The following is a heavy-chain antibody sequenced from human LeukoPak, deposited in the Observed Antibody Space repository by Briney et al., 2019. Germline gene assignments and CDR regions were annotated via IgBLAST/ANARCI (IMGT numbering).Heavy chain of an antibody. J-gene: IGHJ4*02. V-gene: IGHV1-8*03. D-gene: IGHD6-13*01. CDR1: GGTFSSYD. Sequence: ASVKVSCKASGGTFSSYDINWVRQATGQGLEWMGWMNPNSGNTGYAQKFQGRVTITRNTSISTAYMELSSLRSEDTAVYYCALRGGVAAAGELLNWGQGTLVTVSS. CDR3: ALRGGVAAAGELLN. CDR2: MNPNSGNT.